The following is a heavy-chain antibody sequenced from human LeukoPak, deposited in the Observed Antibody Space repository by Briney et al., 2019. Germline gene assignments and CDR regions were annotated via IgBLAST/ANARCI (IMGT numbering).Heavy chain of an antibody. J-gene: IGHJ6*03. CDR1: GYTFTSYG. CDR3: AREYYYDSSGSSYYYYYMDV. D-gene: IGHD3-22*01. Sequence: ASVRVSCKASGYTFTSYGISWVRQAPGQGLEWMGWISAYNGNTNYAQKLQGRVTMTTDTSTSTAYVELRSLRSDDTAVYYCAREYYYDSSGSSYYYYYMDVWGKGTAVTVSS. CDR2: ISAYNGNT. V-gene: IGHV1-18*01.